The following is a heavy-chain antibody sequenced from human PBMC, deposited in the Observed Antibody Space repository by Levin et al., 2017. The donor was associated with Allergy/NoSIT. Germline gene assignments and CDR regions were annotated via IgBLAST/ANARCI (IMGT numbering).Heavy chain of an antibody. Sequence: GGSLRLSCTASGFSFDDYAMHWVRQAPGKGLEWVSGISWDSVNIGYADSVKGRFTISRDNGKKSLYLEMNSLRTEDTALYFCAKGKFEDSSLYYFNFWGQGTLVTVSS. V-gene: IGHV3-9*01. D-gene: IGHD3-10*01. CDR2: ISWDSVNI. J-gene: IGHJ4*02. CDR1: GFSFDDYA. CDR3: AKGKFEDSSLYYFNF.